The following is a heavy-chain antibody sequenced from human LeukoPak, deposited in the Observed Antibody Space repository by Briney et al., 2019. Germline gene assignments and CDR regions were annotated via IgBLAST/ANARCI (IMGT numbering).Heavy chain of an antibody. Sequence: SETLSLTCAVYGGSFSTYYWNWIRQSPGKGLEWIGEINHSGSTNSNPSLKSRVTILIDTSKNQFSLKLSYVNAADTAVYYCARFPCSGDSCYSGIRAFDIWGQGTMVIVSS. CDR3: ARFPCSGDSCYSGIRAFDI. V-gene: IGHV4-34*01. D-gene: IGHD2-15*01. CDR1: GGSFSTYY. J-gene: IGHJ3*02. CDR2: INHSGST.